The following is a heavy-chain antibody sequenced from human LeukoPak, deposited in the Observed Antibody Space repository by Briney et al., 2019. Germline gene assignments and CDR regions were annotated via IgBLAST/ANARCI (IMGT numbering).Heavy chain of an antibody. CDR1: GGTFSSYA. V-gene: IGHV7-4-1*02. D-gene: IGHD6-25*01. CDR2: INTNTGNP. CDR3: AREAADY. J-gene: IGHJ4*02. Sequence: ASVKVSCKASGGTFSSYAISWVRQAPGQGLEWMGWINTNTGNPTYAQGFTGRFVFSLDNFVNTAYLQISSLKAEDTAVYYCAREAADYWGQGTLVTVSS.